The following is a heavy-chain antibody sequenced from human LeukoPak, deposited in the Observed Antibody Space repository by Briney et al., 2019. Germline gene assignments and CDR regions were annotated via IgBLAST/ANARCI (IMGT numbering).Heavy chain of an antibody. J-gene: IGHJ4*02. CDR2: IYYSGNT. V-gene: IGHV4-39*01. CDR1: GASVNNNNYY. Sequence: SETLSLTCTVSGASVNNNNYYWGWIRQPPGKGLEWIGSIYYSGNTYYNPSLKSRVTLSVDASTNQFSLKLTSVTAADTAVYYCARQRDSSGWYSYFDSWGQGTLVTVSS. CDR3: ARQRDSSGWYSYFDS. D-gene: IGHD6-19*01.